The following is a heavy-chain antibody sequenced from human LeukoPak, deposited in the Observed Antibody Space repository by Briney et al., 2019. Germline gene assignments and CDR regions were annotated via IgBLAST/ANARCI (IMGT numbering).Heavy chain of an antibody. J-gene: IGHJ3*02. Sequence: ASVKVSCKVSGYTLTELSMHWVRQAPGKGLEWMGGFDPEDGETIYAQKFQGRVTMTEDTSTDTAYMELSSLRSEDTAVYYCAAYYCGGDCYSLDAFDIWGQGTMVTVSS. V-gene: IGHV1-24*01. CDR3: AAYYCGGDCYSLDAFDI. CDR2: FDPEDGET. D-gene: IGHD2-21*01. CDR1: GYTLTELS.